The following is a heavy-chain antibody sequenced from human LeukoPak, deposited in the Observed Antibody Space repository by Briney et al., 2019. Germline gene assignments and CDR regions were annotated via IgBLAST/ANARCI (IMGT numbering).Heavy chain of an antibody. CDR1: GGSIGSYY. Sequence: SETLSLTCTVPGGSIGSYYWSWIRQPPGKGLEWIGYIYYSGSTNYNPSLKSRVTISVDTSKNQFSLKLSSVTAADTAVYYCARAVRWKGGMVRGAFDYWGQGTLVTVSS. J-gene: IGHJ4*02. CDR2: IYYSGST. CDR3: ARAVRWKGGMVRGAFDY. D-gene: IGHD3-10*01. V-gene: IGHV4-59*12.